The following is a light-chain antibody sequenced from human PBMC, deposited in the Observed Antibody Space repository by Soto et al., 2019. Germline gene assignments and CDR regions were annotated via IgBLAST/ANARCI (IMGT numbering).Light chain of an antibody. Sequence: EIVMAQSPGTLSLSPGERASLSCRASQSVSSSYFAWYQQKPGQAPRLLIYGSSNRATGIPARFSGSGSGTDFTLTISSLEPEDFAVYYCQQYGSSPQTFGRGTKVEIK. J-gene: IGKJ1*01. CDR1: QSVSSSY. CDR3: QQYGSSPQT. V-gene: IGKV3-20*01. CDR2: GSS.